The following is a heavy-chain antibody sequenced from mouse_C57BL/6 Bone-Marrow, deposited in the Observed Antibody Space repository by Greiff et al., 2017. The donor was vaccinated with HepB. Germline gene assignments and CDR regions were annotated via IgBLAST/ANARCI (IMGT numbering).Heavy chain of an antibody. J-gene: IGHJ2*01. D-gene: IGHD1-1*01. CDR2: IRSNSNNYAT. CDR3: VRSNDYGSGFDY. V-gene: IGHV10-1*01. Sequence: EVQLVESGGGLVQPKGSLKLSCAASGFSFNTYAMNWVRQAPGKGLEWVARIRSNSNNYATYYADTVKDRFTISRDDSESMLYLQMNNLKTEDTALYYCVRSNDYGSGFDYWGQGTTLTVSS. CDR1: GFSFNTYA.